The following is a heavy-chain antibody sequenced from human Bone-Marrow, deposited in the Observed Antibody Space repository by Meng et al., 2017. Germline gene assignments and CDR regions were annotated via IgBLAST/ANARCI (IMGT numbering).Heavy chain of an antibody. CDR2: INHRGST. D-gene: IGHD5-18*01. J-gene: IGHJ4*02. V-gene: IGHV4-34*01. CDR1: GGSFRGYF. CDR3: ARQKFSYGLGPPAY. Sequence: QVQLQQWGAGLLKHSETLSLPCGVYGGSFRGYFWAWIRQPPGKGLEWIGEINHRGSTNYNPSLKSRVTISVDTSKSQVSLNLSSVTAADTAVYYCARQKFSYGLGPPAYWGQGTLVTVSS.